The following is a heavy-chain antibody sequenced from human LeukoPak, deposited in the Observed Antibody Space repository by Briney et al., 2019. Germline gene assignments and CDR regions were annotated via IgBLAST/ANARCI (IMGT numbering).Heavy chain of an antibody. CDR2: FDPEDGET. Sequence: ASVKVSCKVSGYTLTELSMHWVRQAPGKGLEWMGGFDPEDGETIYAQKFQGRVTMTEDTSTDTAYMELSSLRSEDTAVYYCATAGITMIVVVIDAPFQHWGQGTLVTVSS. CDR1: GYTLTELS. CDR3: ATAGITMIVVVIDAPFQH. D-gene: IGHD3-22*01. V-gene: IGHV1-24*01. J-gene: IGHJ1*01.